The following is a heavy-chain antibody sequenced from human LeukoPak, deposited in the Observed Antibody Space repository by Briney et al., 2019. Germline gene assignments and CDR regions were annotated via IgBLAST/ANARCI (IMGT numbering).Heavy chain of an antibody. CDR2: ISSSGSSI. CDR3: ARVRSSTDFDY. CDR1: AFTFSSYG. D-gene: IGHD6-13*01. V-gene: IGHV3-48*03. J-gene: IGHJ4*02. Sequence: PGGSLRLSCAASAFTFSSYGMNWVRRAPGKGLEWVSYISSSGSSIYYADSVKGRFTISRDNAKNSLYLRMNSLRAEDTAVYYCARVRSSTDFDYWGQGTLVTVSS.